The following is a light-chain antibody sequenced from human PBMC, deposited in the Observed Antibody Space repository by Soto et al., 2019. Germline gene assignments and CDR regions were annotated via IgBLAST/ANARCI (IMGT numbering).Light chain of an antibody. Sequence: EIVLTQSPATLSLSPGERANLSCRASQSVSNYLAWYQQKPGQAPRLLIYDASNRATGIPARFSGSGSGTDFTLTISNLEPEDVAVYYWQQHINRLSFGGGTKVEIK. V-gene: IGKV3-11*01. CDR3: QQHINRLS. CDR2: DAS. CDR1: QSVSNY. J-gene: IGKJ4*01.